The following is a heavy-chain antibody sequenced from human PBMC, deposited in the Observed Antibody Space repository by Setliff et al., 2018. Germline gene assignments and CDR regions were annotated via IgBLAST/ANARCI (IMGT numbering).Heavy chain of an antibody. CDR3: ARKGISALSGAFDM. Sequence: ASETLSLTCTVSGGSVSGYYWSWIRQPPGKGLEWIGYIYDSGITNYNPSLKSRVTMSIDTSKNQFSLKLSSVIAADTAVYYCARKGISALSGAFDMWGQGTMVTVSS. J-gene: IGHJ3*02. V-gene: IGHV4-59*02. CDR1: GGSVSGYY. D-gene: IGHD1-26*01. CDR2: IYDSGIT.